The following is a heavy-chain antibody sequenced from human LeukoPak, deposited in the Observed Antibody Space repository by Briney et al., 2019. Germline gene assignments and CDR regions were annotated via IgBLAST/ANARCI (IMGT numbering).Heavy chain of an antibody. CDR3: AKPLYLYYYDSSGYYPWDY. V-gene: IGHV3-66*02. Sequence: GGSLRLSCAASGFTVSDNYMSWVRQAPGTGLEWVSLIYSGGAIYYADSVEGRFTISRDNSKNTLYLQMNSLRAEDTAVYYCAKPLYLYYYDSSGYYPWDYWGQGTLVTVSS. D-gene: IGHD3-22*01. CDR2: IYSGGAI. J-gene: IGHJ4*02. CDR1: GFTVSDNY.